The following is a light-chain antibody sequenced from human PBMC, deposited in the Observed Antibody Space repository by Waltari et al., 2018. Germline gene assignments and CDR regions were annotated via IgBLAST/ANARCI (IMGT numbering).Light chain of an antibody. CDR1: ESVSNY. V-gene: IGKV3-11*01. Sequence: EIVLPQSPVTLPLAAGYRATLSCRASESVSNYLAWYQQKPGQSPTLLIYDTSKRATGIPGRFSGSGYGTDFTLTINNLEAEDFALYYCQQGVILPLTFGGGTKLEIK. CDR3: QQGVILPLT. J-gene: IGKJ4*01. CDR2: DTS.